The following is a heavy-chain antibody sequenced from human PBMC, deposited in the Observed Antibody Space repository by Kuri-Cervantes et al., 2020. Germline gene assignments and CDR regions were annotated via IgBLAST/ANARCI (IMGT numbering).Heavy chain of an antibody. J-gene: IGHJ6*02. CDR2: XXHSGNS. CDR1: GASISSGGSC. V-gene: IGHV4-30-2*01. CDR3: ARAPXXYNALDV. Sequence: QTLSLXXAVSGASISSGGSCWTWIRXXPGKGLEWXGYXXHSGNSXYXXSLKXXVTISVDGSKNHFXLXLTSXTXADTXXYYCARAPXXYNALDVWAKGPWSPSP.